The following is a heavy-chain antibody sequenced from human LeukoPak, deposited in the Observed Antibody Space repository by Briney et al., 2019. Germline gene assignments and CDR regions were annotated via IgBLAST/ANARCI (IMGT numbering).Heavy chain of an antibody. CDR2: INPNSGGT. V-gene: IGHV1-2*06. J-gene: IGHJ4*02. Sequence: GASVKVSCKTSGYTFTVYYIHWVRQAPGQGLEWMGRINPNSGGTNYAQKFQGRVTMTRDTSISTANMELGRLRSDDTAVYYCARFGGYSGYDFDSWGQGTLVTVSS. D-gene: IGHD5-12*01. CDR1: GYTFTVYY. CDR3: ARFGGYSGYDFDS.